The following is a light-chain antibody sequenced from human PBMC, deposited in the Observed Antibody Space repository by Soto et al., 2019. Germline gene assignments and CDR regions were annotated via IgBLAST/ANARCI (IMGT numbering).Light chain of an antibody. CDR1: SSDVGGYNY. J-gene: IGLJ1*01. Sequence: QSALTQPASVSGSPGQSITISCTGTSSDVGGYNYVSWYQQHPGKAPKLMIYEVSNRPSGVSNRFSGSKSGNTASLTISGLQCEDEADYYCSSYTSRSTRGFGTGTKLTVL. V-gene: IGLV2-14*01. CDR2: EVS. CDR3: SSYTSRSTRG.